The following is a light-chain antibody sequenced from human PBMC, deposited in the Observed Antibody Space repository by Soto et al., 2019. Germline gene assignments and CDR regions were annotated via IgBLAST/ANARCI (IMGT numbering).Light chain of an antibody. J-gene: IGKJ5*01. CDR3: HQCINWPTT. V-gene: IGKV3-11*01. CDR2: GAS. Sequence: EIVLTQSPATLSLSPGERATLSCRASQSVSNYLAWYQQKPGQAPRLLISGASNRATGIPARFSGSGSGTDFTLTISSLEPEDFAIYYCHQCINWPTTFGQGTRLEIK. CDR1: QSVSNY.